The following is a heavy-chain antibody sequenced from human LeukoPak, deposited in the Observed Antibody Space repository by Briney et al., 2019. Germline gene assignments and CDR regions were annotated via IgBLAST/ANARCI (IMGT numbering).Heavy chain of an antibody. CDR2: ISSSSSTI. CDR3: ARDLGGVAEYYFDH. CDR1: GFTFSSYS. D-gene: IGHD6-19*01. V-gene: IGHV3-48*01. Sequence: GGSLRLSCAASGFTFSSYSMNWVRQAPGKGLEWVSYISSSSSTIYYADSVKGRFTISRDNAKNSLYLQMNSLRAEDTAVYYCARDLGGVAEYYFDHWGQGTLVTVSS. J-gene: IGHJ4*02.